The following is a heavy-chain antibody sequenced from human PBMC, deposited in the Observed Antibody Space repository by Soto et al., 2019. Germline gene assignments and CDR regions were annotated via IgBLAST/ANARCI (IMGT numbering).Heavy chain of an antibody. Sequence: EVQLVESGGGLVQPGGSLRLSCAASGFTFSSYWMHWVRQAPGKGLVWVSRINSDGSSTSYADSVKGRFTISRDNAKNTLYLQMNSLRAEDTAVYYCAKYASGSGGFDCWGQGTLVTVSS. J-gene: IGHJ4*02. CDR3: AKYASGSGGFDC. V-gene: IGHV3-74*01. CDR2: INSDGSST. D-gene: IGHD6-19*01. CDR1: GFTFSSYW.